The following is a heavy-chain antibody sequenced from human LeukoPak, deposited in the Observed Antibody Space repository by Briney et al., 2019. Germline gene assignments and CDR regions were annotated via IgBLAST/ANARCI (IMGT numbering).Heavy chain of an antibody. Sequence: GGSLRLSCAASGFTFSSYSMNWVHQAPGKGLEWVSSISSSGNYIYYADSVKGRFTISRDNAKNSLYLQMNSLRAEDTAVYYCAKIISDWSRGAFDIWGQGTMVTVSS. CDR2: ISSSGNYI. V-gene: IGHV3-21*01. CDR1: GFTFSSYS. J-gene: IGHJ3*02. D-gene: IGHD6-19*01. CDR3: AKIISDWSRGAFDI.